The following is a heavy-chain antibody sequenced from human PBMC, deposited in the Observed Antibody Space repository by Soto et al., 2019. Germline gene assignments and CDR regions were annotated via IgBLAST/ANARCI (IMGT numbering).Heavy chain of an antibody. D-gene: IGHD2-15*01. J-gene: IGHJ6*03. CDR3: ARDDVLCDGGRCYGVPLDV. CDR1: GFTVSSKY. CDR2: IQSGGPT. Sequence: GGSLRLSCAASGFTVSSKYMSWVRQAPGKGLEWVSLIQSGGPTYYADSVKGRFTISRDTSESTLHLQMDSLRAEDTAVYYCARDDVLCDGGRCYGVPLDVWGKGXTVTVSS. V-gene: IGHV3-66*01.